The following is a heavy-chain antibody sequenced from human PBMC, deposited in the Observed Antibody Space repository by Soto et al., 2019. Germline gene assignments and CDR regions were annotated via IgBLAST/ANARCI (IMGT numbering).Heavy chain of an antibody. V-gene: IGHV3-33*01. D-gene: IGHD6-13*01. Sequence: SLRLSCAASEFTFSSYAMNWALKPPGKGRGGVAVIWYDGSNKYYADSVKGRFTISRDNSKNRLYLQMNGLRAEDTAVYYCARGDWQQLVPHIYYYYGMDVWGQGTTVTVSS. CDR2: IWYDGSNK. CDR1: EFTFSSYA. J-gene: IGHJ6*02. CDR3: ARGDWQQLVPHIYYYYGMDV.